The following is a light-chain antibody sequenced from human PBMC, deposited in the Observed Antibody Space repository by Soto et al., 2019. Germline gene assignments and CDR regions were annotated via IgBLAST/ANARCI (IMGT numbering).Light chain of an antibody. Sequence: IQLTQSPSSLSASVGDRVTITCRASQGINSFLAWYQQKTGKATKLLIYAASTLQSGVPSRFSGSGSGTDFTLTISSLQPEDFATYYCQQLERYPSTFGGGTKVDI. CDR3: QQLERYPST. J-gene: IGKJ4*01. CDR1: QGINSF. V-gene: IGKV1-9*01. CDR2: AAS.